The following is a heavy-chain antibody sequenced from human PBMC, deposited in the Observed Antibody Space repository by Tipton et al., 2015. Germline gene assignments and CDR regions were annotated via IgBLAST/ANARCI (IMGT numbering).Heavy chain of an antibody. CDR1: GFSVSSNF. CDR2: TYTGGST. D-gene: IGHD3-10*01. Sequence: GSLRLSCAVSGFSVSSNFMSWVRQAPGKGLEWVSITYTGGSTYYADSVKDRFTVSRDNFKNTLYLQMQTLSAEDTAVYYCARCPPGGSWGYGMDVWGQGTTVTVSS. J-gene: IGHJ6*02. V-gene: IGHV3-53*01. CDR3: ARCPPGGSWGYGMDV.